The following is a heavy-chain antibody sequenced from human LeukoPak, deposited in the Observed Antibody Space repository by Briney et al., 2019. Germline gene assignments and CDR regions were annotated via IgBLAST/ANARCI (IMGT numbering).Heavy chain of an antibody. J-gene: IGHJ4*02. CDR1: GFTFSSYT. D-gene: IGHD6-6*01. CDR3: ARDLEAREDY. Sequence: GGSLRLSCAASGFTFSSYTMSWVRQAPGKWLEWVSVIYSGGSTYYADSVKGRFTISRDNSKNTLYLQMNSLRAEDTAVYYCARDLEAREDYWGQGTLVTVSS. V-gene: IGHV3-66*02. CDR2: IYSGGST.